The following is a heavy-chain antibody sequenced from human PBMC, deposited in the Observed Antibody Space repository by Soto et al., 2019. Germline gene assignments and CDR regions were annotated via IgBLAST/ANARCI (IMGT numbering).Heavy chain of an antibody. CDR3: SSGDCSGYLFPFNY. J-gene: IGHJ4*02. D-gene: IGHD2-15*01. CDR1: GYTLTELS. Sequence: GASVKVSCKVSGYTLTELSMHWVRQAPGQGLEWMGGFDPEDGETIYAQKFRGRVTMTEDTSTDTAYMELSSLRSEDTAVYYCSSGDCSGYLFPFNYWARGSLVTGSS. CDR2: FDPEDGET. V-gene: IGHV1-24*01.